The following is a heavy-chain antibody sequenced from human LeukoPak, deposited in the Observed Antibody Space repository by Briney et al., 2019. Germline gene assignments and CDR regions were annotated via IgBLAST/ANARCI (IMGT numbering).Heavy chain of an antibody. CDR3: ARAYGSGSSYHPDY. J-gene: IGHJ4*02. D-gene: IGHD3-10*01. CDR2: INPNSGGT. CDR1: GYTFTAYY. V-gene: IGHV1-2*02. Sequence: ASVKVSCKASGYTFTAYYMHWVRQAPGQGLEWMGWINPNSGGTNSSQNFQDRVTLTRDTSISTAYMELSSLRSDDTAVYYCARAYGSGSSYHPDYWGQGTLVTVSS.